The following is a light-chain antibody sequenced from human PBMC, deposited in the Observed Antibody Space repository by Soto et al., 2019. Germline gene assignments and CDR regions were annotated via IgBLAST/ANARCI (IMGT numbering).Light chain of an antibody. CDR3: QQYGYSVRA. CDR2: GAT. Sequence: EILLTQSPGTLYLSLGERATLSCRASQSVSSRFLSWDQLKTGQAPRLLIYGATSRATGIPDRFSGSGSGNAVTHTISRLEPEDFSVYYCQQYGYSVRALGHGTKVEL. V-gene: IGKV3-20*01. J-gene: IGKJ1*01. CDR1: QSVSSRF.